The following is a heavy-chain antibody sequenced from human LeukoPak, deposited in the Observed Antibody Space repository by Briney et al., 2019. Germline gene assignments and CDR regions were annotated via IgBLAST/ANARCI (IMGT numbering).Heavy chain of an antibody. CDR3: AKDRAPGYCSGGSCQHYFDY. Sequence: GRSLRLSCAASGFTFSSYGMHWVRQAPGRGLEWVAVLSYDGSNKYYADYVKGPLTISRDNSKNTPYLQMNSLRAEDTAVYYCAKDRAPGYCSGGSCQHYFDYWGQGTLVTVSS. CDR2: LSYDGSNK. V-gene: IGHV3-30*18. D-gene: IGHD2-15*01. CDR1: GFTFSSYG. J-gene: IGHJ4*02.